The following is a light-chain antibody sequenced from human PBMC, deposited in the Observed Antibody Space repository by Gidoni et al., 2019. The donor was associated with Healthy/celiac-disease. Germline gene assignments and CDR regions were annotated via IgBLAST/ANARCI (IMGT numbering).Light chain of an antibody. V-gene: IGKV1-39*01. CDR3: QQSYSTPVT. CDR2: AAS. Sequence: DLQMTQSPSSLSASVGDRVTITCRASKSISSYLNWYQQKPGKAPKLLIYAASSLQSGVPSRFSGSGSVTYFTLTISSLQPVDFATYYCQQSYSTPVTVGPGTKVDIK. CDR1: KSISSY. J-gene: IGKJ3*01.